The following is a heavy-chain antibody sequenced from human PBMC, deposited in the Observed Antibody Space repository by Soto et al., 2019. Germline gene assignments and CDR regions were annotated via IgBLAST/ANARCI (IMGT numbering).Heavy chain of an antibody. CDR2: ISYDGSNK. J-gene: IGHJ6*02. CDR1: GFTFSSYA. V-gene: IGHV3-30-3*01. D-gene: IGHD5-18*01. CDR3: AREMGYSYDKNYYYGMDV. Sequence: PGGSLRLSCAASGFTFSSYAMHWFRQAPGKGLEWVAVISYDGSNKYYADSVKGRFTISRDNSKNTLYLQMNSLRAEDTAVYYCAREMGYSYDKNYYYGMDVWGQGTTVTVSS.